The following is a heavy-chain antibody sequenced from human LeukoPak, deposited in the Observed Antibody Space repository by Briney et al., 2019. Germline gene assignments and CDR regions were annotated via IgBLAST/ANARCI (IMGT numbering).Heavy chain of an antibody. J-gene: IGHJ3*02. CDR2: ISSSGSTI. CDR1: GFTFSSYE. V-gene: IGHV3-48*03. Sequence: GGSLRLSCAASGFTFSSYEMNWVRQAPGKGLEWVSYISSSGSTICYADSVKGRFTISRDNAKNSLYLQMNSLRAEDTAVYYCARVPGIAAAGYAFDIWGQGTMVTVSS. D-gene: IGHD6-13*01. CDR3: ARVPGIAAAGYAFDI.